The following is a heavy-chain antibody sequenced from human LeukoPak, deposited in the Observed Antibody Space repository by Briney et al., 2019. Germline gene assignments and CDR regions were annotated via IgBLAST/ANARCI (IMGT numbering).Heavy chain of an antibody. CDR3: ARDGLPYYYAMDV. J-gene: IGHJ6*02. D-gene: IGHD5-12*01. CDR1: GFTSNSNS. Sequence: KTGGSLRPSCAASGFTSNSNSMHWVRQAPGKGLEWVSSISGSSTYIYYADSVKGRFTISRDNAKKSVYLQMNSLRAEDTAVYYCARDGLPYYYAMDVWGQGTTVTVSS. CDR2: ISGSSTYI. V-gene: IGHV3-21*01.